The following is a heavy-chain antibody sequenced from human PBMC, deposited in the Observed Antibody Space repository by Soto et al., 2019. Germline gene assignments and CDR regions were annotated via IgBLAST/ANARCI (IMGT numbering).Heavy chain of an antibody. CDR3: ARDLGAVATTDDAFDI. CDR1: GGTFSSYA. Sequence: QVQLVQSGAEVKKPGSSVKVSCKASGGTFSSYAISWVRQAPGQVLEWMGGIIPIFGTANYAQKFQGRVTITADESTSTAYMELSSLRSEDTAVYYCARDLGAVATTDDAFDIWVQGTMVTVSS. V-gene: IGHV1-69*01. D-gene: IGHD5-12*01. CDR2: IIPIFGTA. J-gene: IGHJ3*02.